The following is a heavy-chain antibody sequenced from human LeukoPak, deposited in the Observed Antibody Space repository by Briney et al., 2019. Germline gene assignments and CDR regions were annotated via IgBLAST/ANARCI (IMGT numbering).Heavy chain of an antibody. J-gene: IGHJ5*02. CDR2: IYYSATT. Sequence: PSETLSLTCTVSGGSISSYYWSWVRQPPGKGLEWIGHIYYSATTSYSPSLKSRVTMSVDTSKNQFSLKLSSVSAADTAVYYCAREGYYGGASNCFDPWGQGTLVTVTS. D-gene: IGHD4-23*01. CDR1: GGSISSYY. CDR3: AREGYYGGASNCFDP. V-gene: IGHV4-59*01.